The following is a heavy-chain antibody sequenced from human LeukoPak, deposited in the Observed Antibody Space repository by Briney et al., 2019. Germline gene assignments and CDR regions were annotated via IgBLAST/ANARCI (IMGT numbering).Heavy chain of an antibody. Sequence: PGGSLRLSCAASGFTFSSYAMHWVRQAPGKGLEWVAVISYDGSNKYYAVFVKGRFTISRDNSKNTPYLQMNSLRAEDTAVYYCARTQSPYDSSGSPGYWGQGTLVTVSS. CDR1: GFTFSSYA. V-gene: IGHV3-30-3*01. CDR3: ARTQSPYDSSGSPGY. D-gene: IGHD3-22*01. CDR2: ISYDGSNK. J-gene: IGHJ4*02.